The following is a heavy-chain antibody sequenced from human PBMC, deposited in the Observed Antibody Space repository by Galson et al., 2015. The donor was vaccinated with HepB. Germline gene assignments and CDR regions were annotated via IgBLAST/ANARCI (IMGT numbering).Heavy chain of an antibody. CDR1: GFNFGDYY. J-gene: IGHJ4*02. CDR3: ARLKISYFENNGYHFDY. Sequence: SLRLSCAASGFNFGDYYMSWIRQAPGKGPEWVSYISSSGKTSYYADSAKGRFTISRDNTKNSLYVRMDSLRAEDTAVYFCARLKISYFENNGYHFDYWGQGALVTVSS. D-gene: IGHD3-22*01. V-gene: IGHV3-11*01. CDR2: ISSSGKTS.